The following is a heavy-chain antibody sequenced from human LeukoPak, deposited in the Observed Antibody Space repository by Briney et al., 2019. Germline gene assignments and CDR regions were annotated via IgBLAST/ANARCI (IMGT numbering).Heavy chain of an antibody. CDR3: ARSPGCGGSCYSGNYYYYGMDV. D-gene: IGHD2-15*01. J-gene: IGHJ6*04. V-gene: IGHV4-59*01. CDR1: GGSISSYY. CDR2: IYYSGSA. Sequence: SETLSLTCPVSGGSISSYYWSWIRQPPGKGLEWIGYIYYSGSANYNPSLKSRVTISVDTSKNQFSLKLSSVTAADTAVYYCARSPGCGGSCYSGNYYYYGMDVWGKGTTVTVSS.